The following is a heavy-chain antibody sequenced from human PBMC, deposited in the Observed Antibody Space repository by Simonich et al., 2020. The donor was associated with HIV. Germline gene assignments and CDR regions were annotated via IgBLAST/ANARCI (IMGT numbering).Heavy chain of an antibody. CDR1: GYTLTGLS. Sequence: QVQLVQSGAEVKKPGASVKVSYKVSGYTLTGLSMHWVRQAPGKGLEWMGGFDPENLETIYAQNFQGRVSMTEDTSTDTAYMELSSLRSEDTAVYYCATDSPLVLTSAFDSWGQGTLVTVSS. CDR3: ATDSPLVLTSAFDS. CDR2: FDPENLET. J-gene: IGHJ4*02. D-gene: IGHD3-22*01. V-gene: IGHV1-24*01.